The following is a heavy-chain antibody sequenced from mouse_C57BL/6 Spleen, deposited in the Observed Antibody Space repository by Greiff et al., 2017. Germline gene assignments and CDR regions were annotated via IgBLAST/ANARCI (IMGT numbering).Heavy chain of an antibody. D-gene: IGHD2-2*01. CDR1: GYTFTSYW. J-gene: IGHJ1*03. CDR3: AIEDGYDGYFDV. V-gene: IGHV1-74*01. CDR2: IHPSDSDT. Sequence: VQLQQPGAELVKPGASVKVSCKASGYTFTSYWMHWVKQRPGQGLEWIGSIHPSDSDTNYNQKFKGKATLTVDKSSSTAYMQLSSLTSEDSAVYYCAIEDGYDGYFDVWGTGTTVTVSS.